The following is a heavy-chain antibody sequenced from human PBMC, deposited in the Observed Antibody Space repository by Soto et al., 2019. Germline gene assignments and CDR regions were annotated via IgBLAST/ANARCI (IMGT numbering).Heavy chain of an antibody. V-gene: IGHV4-39*01. D-gene: IGHD2-21*01. CDR1: GGSITSGTYS. CDR3: VPRNPSHYSQY. Sequence: SETLSLTCTVSGGSITSGTYSWGWIRQPPGKGLEWIASVLHSGITAYNPSLKSRVTISMDASENQFSLKLNSVTAADTAVYYGVPRNPSHYSQYWGKGTLVTVPS. CDR2: VLHSGIT. J-gene: IGHJ4*02.